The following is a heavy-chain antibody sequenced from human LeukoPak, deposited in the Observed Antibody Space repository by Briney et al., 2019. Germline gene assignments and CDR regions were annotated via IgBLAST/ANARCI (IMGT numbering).Heavy chain of an antibody. V-gene: IGHV3-9*01. CDR1: GFTFDDYA. CDR2: ISWNSGSI. D-gene: IGHD1-26*01. Sequence: GGSLRLSCAASGFTFDDYAMHWVRQAPGKGLEWVSGISWNSGSIGYADSVKGRFTISRDNAKNSLYLQMNSLRAEDTALYYCAKDISGSSGSFGYWGQGTLVTVSS. CDR3: AKDISGSSGSFGY. J-gene: IGHJ4*02.